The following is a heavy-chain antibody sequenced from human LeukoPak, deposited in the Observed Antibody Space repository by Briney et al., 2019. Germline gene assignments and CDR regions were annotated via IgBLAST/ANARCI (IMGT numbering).Heavy chain of an antibody. CDR1: GYTFTTYW. J-gene: IGHJ3*02. CDR3: ARGPGPGSSFDI. D-gene: IGHD3-10*01. V-gene: IGHV5-51*01. CDR2: IYPSDSDT. Sequence: GESPKISCKGSGYTFTTYWIGWVRQMPGKGLEWMGIIYPSDSDTKYSPSFQGQVTISSDKSISTAYLQWSSLKASDTAMYYCARGPGPGSSFDIWGQGTMVIVS.